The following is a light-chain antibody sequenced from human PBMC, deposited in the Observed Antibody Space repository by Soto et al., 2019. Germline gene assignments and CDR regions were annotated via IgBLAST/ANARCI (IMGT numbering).Light chain of an antibody. CDR3: ISYTSDDVRYV. CDR2: EVS. CDR1: NSDVGIYDF. J-gene: IGLJ1*01. Sequence: QSALTQPASVSGTPGQSRTISCTGSNSDVGIYDFVSWYQHHPGRAPKLIVSEVSHRPSGVSNRFSGSKSGNTASLTISGLQSEDEADYYCISYTSDDVRYVFGTGTKVTVL. V-gene: IGLV2-14*01.